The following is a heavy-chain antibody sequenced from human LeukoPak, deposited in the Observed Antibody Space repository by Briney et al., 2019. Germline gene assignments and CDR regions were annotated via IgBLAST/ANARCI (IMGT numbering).Heavy chain of an antibody. CDR1: GGSISSYY. D-gene: IGHD2-2*01. Sequence: EPSETLSLTCTVSGGSISSYYWSWIRQPPGKGLEWIGYIYYSGSTNYNPSLKSRVTISVDTSKNQFSLKLSSVTAADTAMYYCARKTQLLSFIDYWGQGTLVTVSS. CDR2: IYYSGST. CDR3: ARKTQLLSFIDY. V-gene: IGHV4-59*08. J-gene: IGHJ4*02.